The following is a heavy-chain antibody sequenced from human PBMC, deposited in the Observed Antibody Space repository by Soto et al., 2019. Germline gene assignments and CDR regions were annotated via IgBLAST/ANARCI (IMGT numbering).Heavy chain of an antibody. D-gene: IGHD6-13*01. CDR1: GYTFTSYG. CDR2: ISAYNGNT. V-gene: IGHV1-18*01. Sequence: VQLVQSGAEVKKPGASVKVSCNASGYTFTSYGIIWERQAPGQGLEWMGRISAYNGNTNYAQKLQDRITMTTNTSTSTAYMEQMSLRTADTAVYYCAREAAAGTLDYWGQGTLVTVSS. CDR3: AREAAAGTLDY. J-gene: IGHJ4*02.